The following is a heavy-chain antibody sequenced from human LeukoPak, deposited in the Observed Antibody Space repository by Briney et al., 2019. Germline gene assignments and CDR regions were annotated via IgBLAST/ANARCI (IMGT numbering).Heavy chain of an antibody. D-gene: IGHD6-19*01. CDR2: IYHSGST. CDR1: GYSISSGYY. V-gene: IGHV4-38-2*02. Sequence: SETLSLTCTVSGYSISSGYYWGWIRQPPGKGLEWIGSIYHSGSTYYNPSLKSRVIISVDTSKNQFSLKLSSVTALDTAVYYCVSGYSSGWYRQIDYWGQGILVTVSS. CDR3: VSGYSSGWYRQIDY. J-gene: IGHJ4*02.